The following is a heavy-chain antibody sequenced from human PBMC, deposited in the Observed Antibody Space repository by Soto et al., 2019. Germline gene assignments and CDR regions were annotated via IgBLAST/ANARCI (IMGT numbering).Heavy chain of an antibody. V-gene: IGHV3-21*01. Sequence: GGSLRLSCISSGFTFRTYTMNWIRQAPGKWLEWVSGIRGFSPYTFYAESVKGRFTISRDNAKNSLYLQMNSLRAEDTAVYYCARDRGYDAHDYYYNAMDVWGQGXTVT. CDR2: IRGFSPYT. CDR3: ARDRGYDAHDYYYNAMDV. J-gene: IGHJ6*02. CDR1: GFTFRTYT. D-gene: IGHD3-10*01.